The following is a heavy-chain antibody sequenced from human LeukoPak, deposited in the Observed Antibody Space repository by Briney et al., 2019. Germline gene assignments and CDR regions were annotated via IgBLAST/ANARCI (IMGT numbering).Heavy chain of an antibody. CDR2: IYHSGST. V-gene: IGHV4-38-2*01. J-gene: IGHJ4*02. CDR1: GYSISSGYY. D-gene: IGHD3-3*01. CDR3: ARRWEYYDFWSGYYTQFFHY. Sequence: SETLSLTCAVSGYSISSGYYWGWIRQPPGKGLEWIGSIYHSGSTYYNPSLKSRVTISVDTSKNQFSLKLSSVTAADTAVYYCARRWEYYDFWSGYYTQFFHYWGQGPLVTVSS.